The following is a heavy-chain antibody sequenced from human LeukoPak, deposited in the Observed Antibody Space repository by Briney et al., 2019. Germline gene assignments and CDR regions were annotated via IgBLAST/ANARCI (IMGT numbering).Heavy chain of an antibody. CDR1: GFTFSSYW. CDR3: ARGGGLDV. CDR2: INHNGNVN. J-gene: IGHJ6*02. D-gene: IGHD3-16*01. V-gene: IGHV3-7*03. Sequence: GGSLRLSCAASGFTFSSYWMNWARQAPGKGLEWVASINHNGNVNYYVDSVKGRFTISRDNARNSLYLQMSNLRAEDTAVYFCARGGGLDVWGQGATVTVSS.